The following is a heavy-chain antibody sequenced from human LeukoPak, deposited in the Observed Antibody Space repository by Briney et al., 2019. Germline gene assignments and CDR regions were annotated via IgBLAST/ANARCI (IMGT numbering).Heavy chain of an antibody. J-gene: IGHJ6*03. CDR2: INHSGST. V-gene: IGHV4-34*01. Sequence: SETLSLTCAVYGGSFSGYYCSWIRQPPGKGLEWIGEINHSGSTNYNPSLKSRVTISVDKSKNQFSLKLTSVTAAGTAVYYCARPYYYYMDVWGKGTTVIVSS. CDR3: ARPYYYYMDV. CDR1: GGSFSGYY.